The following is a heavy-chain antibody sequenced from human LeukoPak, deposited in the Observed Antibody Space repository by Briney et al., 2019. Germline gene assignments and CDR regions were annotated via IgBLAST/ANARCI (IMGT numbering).Heavy chain of an antibody. Sequence: SETLSLTCTVSGGSISSNTYYWGWIRQPPGKGLEWIGSIYYSGSTYYNPSLKSRVTMSVDKSKNQFSLRLSSVTAADTAVYYCARVARGSSSDVWGKGTTVVVSS. V-gene: IGHV4-39*07. CDR1: GGSISSNTYY. CDR2: IYYSGST. CDR3: ARVARGSSSDV. J-gene: IGHJ6*04. D-gene: IGHD6-6*01.